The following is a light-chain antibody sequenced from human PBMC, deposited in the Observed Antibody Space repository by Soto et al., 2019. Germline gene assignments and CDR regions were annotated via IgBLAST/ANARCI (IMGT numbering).Light chain of an antibody. CDR2: GAS. V-gene: IGKV3-15*01. Sequence: ETVMTQSPATLSLSPGERATLSCRASQSVSSKLVWYQQKPGQAPRFLIYGASTRATGIPARFRGSGSGTEFTLTIDSLQSEDFAFYYCQQYNDWPPAFGGGTKVDIK. CDR3: QQYNDWPPA. CDR1: QSVSSK. J-gene: IGKJ4*01.